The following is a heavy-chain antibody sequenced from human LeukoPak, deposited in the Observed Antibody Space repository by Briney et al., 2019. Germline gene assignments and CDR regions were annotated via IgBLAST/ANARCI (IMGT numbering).Heavy chain of an antibody. CDR3: ARGVGQDAFDI. V-gene: IGHV3-53*01. CDR1: GFTVRNNY. J-gene: IGHJ3*02. Sequence: GSLRLSCAASGFTVRNNYMSWVRQAPGKGLEWVSVIYSGGSTYYADSVKGRFTFSKDNSKNTLYLQMTNLRVEDTAAYYCARGVGQDAFDIWGQGTMVTVSS. CDR2: IYSGGST. D-gene: IGHD1-26*01.